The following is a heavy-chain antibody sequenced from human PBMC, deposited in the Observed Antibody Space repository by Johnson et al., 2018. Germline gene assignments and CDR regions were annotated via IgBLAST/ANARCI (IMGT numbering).Heavy chain of an antibody. D-gene: IGHD1-14*01. CDR1: GFTFSDYY. J-gene: IGHJ3*02. CDR3: ARRSPLTISWGDAFDI. V-gene: IGHV3-11*04. Sequence: QVQLVQSGGGLVKXGGSXRLXCVASGFTFSDYYMSWIRQAPGKGLEWISFISTGGVIVIYADSVKGRLPISRDNAKNSLYLQMKSLRPEDTAVYYCARRSPLTISWGDAFDIWGQGTMVTVSS. CDR2: ISTGGVIV.